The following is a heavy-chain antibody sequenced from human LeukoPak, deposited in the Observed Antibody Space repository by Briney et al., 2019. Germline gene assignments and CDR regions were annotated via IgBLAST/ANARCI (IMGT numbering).Heavy chain of an antibody. D-gene: IGHD1-20*01. CDR2: IYYSGST. V-gene: IGHV4-59*01. CDR3: ARAPLTGSHFDY. Sequence: PSETLSLTCTVSGGSISSYYWSWIRQPPGQGLEWIGYIYYSGSTNYNPSLNSRVTISVDTSKNQFSLKLSSVTASDTAVYYCARAPLTGSHFDYWGQGTLVTVSS. J-gene: IGHJ4*02. CDR1: GGSISSYY.